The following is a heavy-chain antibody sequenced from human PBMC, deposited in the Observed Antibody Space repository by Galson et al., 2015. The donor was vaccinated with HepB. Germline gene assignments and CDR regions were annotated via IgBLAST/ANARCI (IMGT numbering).Heavy chain of an antibody. CDR3: ARDAQGTVVTPDWYFDL. D-gene: IGHD4-23*01. CDR1: GFTFSSYA. Sequence: SCAASGFTFSSYAMHWVRQAPGKGLEWVAVISYDGSNKYYADSVKGRFTISRDNSKNTLYLQMDSLRAEDTAVYYCARDAQGTVVTPDWYFDLWGRGTLVTVSS. J-gene: IGHJ2*01. V-gene: IGHV3-30-3*01. CDR2: ISYDGSNK.